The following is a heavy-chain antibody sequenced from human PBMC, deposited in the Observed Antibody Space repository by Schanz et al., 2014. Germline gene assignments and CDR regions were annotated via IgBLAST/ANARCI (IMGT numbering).Heavy chain of an antibody. V-gene: IGHV3-30*18. CDR1: GFSFSRYG. CDR2: ISSDETVT. CDR3: AKIGYGGLLNYYIDH. D-gene: IGHD3-16*01. J-gene: IGHJ4*02. Sequence: QIQLVESGGGVVQPGTSLRLSCTISGFSFSRYGMHWVRQAPGKGLEWVAVISSDETVTYYVDSVKGRFTISRDNSKNTLYLQMISLKTEDTAVYYCAKIGYGGLLNYYIDHWGQGTLVTVSS.